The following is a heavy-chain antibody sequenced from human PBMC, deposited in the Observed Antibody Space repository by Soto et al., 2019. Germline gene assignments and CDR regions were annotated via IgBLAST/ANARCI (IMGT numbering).Heavy chain of an antibody. CDR3: ARTYQFLWDY. CDR1: GFTFSSYG. Sequence: QVQLVESGGGVVQPRRSLRLSCAASGFTFSSYGMHWVRQAPGKGLEWVAVIWYDGSNKYYADSVKGRFTSSRDNSKNTLDQQMNSLRAEDTAVYYCARTYQFLWDYWGQGTLVTVSS. V-gene: IGHV3-33*01. CDR2: IWYDGSNK. J-gene: IGHJ4*02. D-gene: IGHD2-2*01.